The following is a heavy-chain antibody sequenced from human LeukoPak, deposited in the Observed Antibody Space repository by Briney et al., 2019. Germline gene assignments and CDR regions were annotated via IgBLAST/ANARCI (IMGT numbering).Heavy chain of an antibody. CDR3: AKDPLRGGSYYYFDY. J-gene: IGHJ4*02. D-gene: IGHD1-26*01. CDR1: GFTFSSYS. Sequence: PGGSLRLSCAASGFTFSSYSMNWVRQAPGKGLEWVSYISSSSSSIYYADSVKGRFTISRGNSKNTLYLQMNSLRAEDTAVYYCAKDPLRGGSYYYFDYWGQGTLVTVSS. CDR2: ISSSSSSI. V-gene: IGHV3-48*01.